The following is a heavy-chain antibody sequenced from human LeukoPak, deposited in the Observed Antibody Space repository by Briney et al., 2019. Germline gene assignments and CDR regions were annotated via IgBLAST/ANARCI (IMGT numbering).Heavy chain of an antibody. V-gene: IGHV3-66*01. CDR1: GFAVSSNY. J-gene: IGHJ4*02. CDR2: IYSGGST. Sequence: GGSLRLSCAASGFAVSSNYMSWVRQAPGKGLEWVSLIYSGGSTYYADSVKGRFTISRDNSKNTLYLQMNSLRAEDTAVYYCARGLWSGYYFSKSVTSYFDYWGQGTLVTVSS. CDR3: ARGLWSGYYFSKSVTSYFDY. D-gene: IGHD3-3*01.